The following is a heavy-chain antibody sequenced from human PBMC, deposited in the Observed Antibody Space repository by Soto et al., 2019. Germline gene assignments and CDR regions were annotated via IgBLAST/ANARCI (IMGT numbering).Heavy chain of an antibody. Sequence: SETLSLTCTVSGGSISSYYWSWIRQPPGKGLEWIGYIYYSGSTNYNPSLKSRVTISVDTSKNQFSLKLSSVTAADTAVYYCASLNWGSYPAFDIWGQGTMVTVSS. D-gene: IGHD7-27*01. CDR2: IYYSGST. CDR3: ASLNWGSYPAFDI. V-gene: IGHV4-59*08. J-gene: IGHJ3*02. CDR1: GGSISSYY.